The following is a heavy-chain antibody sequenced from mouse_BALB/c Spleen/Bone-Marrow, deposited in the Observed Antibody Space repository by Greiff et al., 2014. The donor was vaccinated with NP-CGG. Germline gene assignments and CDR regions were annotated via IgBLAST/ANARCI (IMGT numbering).Heavy chain of an antibody. D-gene: IGHD2-1*01. Sequence: EVQLQQSGPELVKPGASVKVSCKASGYSFTDYTMYWVKQSHGKSLEWIGYIDTYNGGISYNQKFKGKATLTVDKSSSTAFMHLNSLASEDFAVYYCARRGVYYVYYGFAYWGQGTLVTVSA. V-gene: IGHV1S135*01. CDR3: ARRGVYYVYYGFAY. J-gene: IGHJ3*01. CDR1: GYSFTDYT. CDR2: IDTYNGGI.